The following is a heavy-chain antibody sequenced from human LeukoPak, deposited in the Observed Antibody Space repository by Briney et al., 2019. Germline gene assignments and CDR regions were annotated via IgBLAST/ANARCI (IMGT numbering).Heavy chain of an antibody. CDR1: GFTFSSYA. CDR3: AKEEGQMAKFGIDY. J-gene: IGHJ4*02. V-gene: IGHV3-23*01. Sequence: GVSLRLSCAASGFTFSSYAMSWVRQAPGKGLEGVSAISGSGGSTYYADSVRGRFTISRDNSKNTLYLQMNSLRGEDTAVYYGAKEEGQMAKFGIDYWGQGTLVTVSS. D-gene: IGHD5-24*01. CDR2: ISGSGGST.